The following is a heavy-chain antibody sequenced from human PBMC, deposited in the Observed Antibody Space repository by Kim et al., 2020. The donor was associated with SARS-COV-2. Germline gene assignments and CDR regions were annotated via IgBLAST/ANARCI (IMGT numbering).Heavy chain of an antibody. CDR3: ARRNEGWFDP. CDR1: GGSISSSSYY. V-gene: IGHV4-39*01. J-gene: IGHJ5*02. CDR2: IYYSGST. Sequence: SETLSLTCTVSGGSISSSSYYWGWIRQPPGKGLEWIGSIYYSGSTYYNPSLKSRVTISVDTSKNQFSLKLSSVTAADTAVYYCARRNEGWFDPWGQGTLVTVSS. D-gene: IGHD2-8*01.